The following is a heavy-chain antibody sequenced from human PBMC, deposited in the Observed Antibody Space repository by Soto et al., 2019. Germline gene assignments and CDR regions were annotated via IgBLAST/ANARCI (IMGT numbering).Heavy chain of an antibody. V-gene: IGHV1-69*06. J-gene: IGHJ5*02. D-gene: IGHD3-3*01. CDR3: ARATGLHPTYYAFWSGFWFDP. CDR1: GGTFSSYA. Sequence: SVKVSCKASGGTFSSYAISWVRQAPGQGLEWMGGIIPSFGTANYAQKYQGRVTITADKSTSTAYMELSSLRSEDTAVYYCARATGLHPTYYAFWSGFWFDPWGQGTLVTVSS. CDR2: IIPSFGTA.